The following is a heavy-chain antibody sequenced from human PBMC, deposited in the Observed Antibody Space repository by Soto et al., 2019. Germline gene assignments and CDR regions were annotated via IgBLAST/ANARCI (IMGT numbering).Heavy chain of an antibody. Sequence: QAHLAQSGAEVKKPGSSVTVSCKASGGTFNRYGISWVRQAPGQGLDWMGVIIPLYGTVNYAQKFQGRVSITADKSTSTAYMDLNSLRSDDTAVYYCARVRVIRGVIPSHFGLWGQGTQVTVSS. V-gene: IGHV1-69*06. CDR2: IIPLYGTV. CDR3: ARVRVIRGVIPSHFGL. D-gene: IGHD3-10*01. CDR1: GGTFNRYG. J-gene: IGHJ4*02.